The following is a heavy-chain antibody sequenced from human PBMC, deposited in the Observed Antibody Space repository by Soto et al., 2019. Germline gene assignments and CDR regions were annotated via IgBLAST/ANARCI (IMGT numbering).Heavy chain of an antibody. CDR2: ISSSGSTI. CDR3: ARDRSSSWTGYYYYGMDV. V-gene: IGHV3-11*01. J-gene: IGHJ6*02. Sequence: GGSLRLSCAASGFTFSDYYMSWIRQAPGKGLEWVSYISSSGSTIYYADSVKGRFTISRDNAKNSLYLQMNSLRAEDTAVYYCARDRSSSWTGYYYYGMDVWGQGTTVTGSS. CDR1: GFTFSDYY. D-gene: IGHD6-13*01.